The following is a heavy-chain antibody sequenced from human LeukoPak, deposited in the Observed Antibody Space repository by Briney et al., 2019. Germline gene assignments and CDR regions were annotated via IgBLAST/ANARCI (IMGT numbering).Heavy chain of an antibody. J-gene: IGHJ1*01. CDR1: GGYISTYY. CDR2: IYFSRAA. Sequence: SETLSLTCTVSGGYISTYYWSWIRQPPGKGLEWIGYIYFSRAAMYNPSLKSRVTISGDTSKNQFSLKLSSVTAADTAVYYCASSPRTAAGSFQHWGQGTLVTVSS. D-gene: IGHD6-13*01. CDR3: ASSPRTAAGSFQH. V-gene: IGHV4-59*08.